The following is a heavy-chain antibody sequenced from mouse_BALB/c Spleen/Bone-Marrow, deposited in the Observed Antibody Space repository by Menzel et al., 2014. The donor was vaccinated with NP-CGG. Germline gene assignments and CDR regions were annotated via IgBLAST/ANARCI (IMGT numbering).Heavy chain of an antibody. Sequence: VQLQQPEAELVKPGASVKLSCTASGFNIKDTYMHWVKQRPEQGPEWIGRIDPANGNTKYDPKFQGKATITADTSSNTAYLQLGSLTSEDTAVYYCAMYYYGSSLFAYGGQGTLVTVAA. V-gene: IGHV14-3*02. D-gene: IGHD1-1*01. CDR1: GFNIKDTY. CDR3: AMYYYGSSLFAY. J-gene: IGHJ3*01. CDR2: IDPANGNT.